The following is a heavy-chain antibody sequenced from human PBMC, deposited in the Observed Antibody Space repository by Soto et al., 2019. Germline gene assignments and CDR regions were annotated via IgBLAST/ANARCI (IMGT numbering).Heavy chain of an antibody. Sequence: QVQLVESGGGLVKPGGSLRLSCAASGFTFSDYYMSWIRQAPGKGLEWVSYISSSGSTIYYADSVKGRFTISRDNAKNSLYLQMNRLRGEYTAVYYCARDPGALYSGYFLSAFDIWGQGTMVTVSS. CDR1: GFTFSDYY. CDR2: ISSSGSTI. D-gene: IGHD5-12*01. V-gene: IGHV3-11*01. J-gene: IGHJ3*02. CDR3: ARDPGALYSGYFLSAFDI.